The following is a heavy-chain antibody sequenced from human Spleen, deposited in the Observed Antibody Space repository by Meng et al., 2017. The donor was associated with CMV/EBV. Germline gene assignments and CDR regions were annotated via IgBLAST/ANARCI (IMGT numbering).Heavy chain of an antibody. D-gene: IGHD3-10*01. CDR3: ARQDGSGSYVWLDP. Sequence: ASVKVSCKASGYSFDTYVITWVRQAPGQGLEWLGWISARTGNSRVTQNVHDRVILTTDTGTNTAYLELKNLRSDDTAVYYCARQDGSGSYVWLDPWGQGTLVTVSS. CDR2: ISARTGNS. CDR1: GYSFDTYV. J-gene: IGHJ5*02. V-gene: IGHV1-18*01.